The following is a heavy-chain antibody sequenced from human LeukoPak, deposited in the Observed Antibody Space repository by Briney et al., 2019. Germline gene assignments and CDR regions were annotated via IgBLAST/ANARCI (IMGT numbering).Heavy chain of an antibody. CDR2: IHHSGGT. V-gene: IGHV4-59*01. CDR1: GGSISTYY. D-gene: IGHD5-24*01. Sequence: SETLSLTCTVSGGSISTYYWNWIRQPPGKGLEWIGYIHHSGGTNYNPSLKSRVTISVDTPKNQFSLKLSSVTAADTAVYYCARGGPDVEMATTIDYWGQGTLVAVSS. J-gene: IGHJ4*02. CDR3: ARGGPDVEMATTIDY.